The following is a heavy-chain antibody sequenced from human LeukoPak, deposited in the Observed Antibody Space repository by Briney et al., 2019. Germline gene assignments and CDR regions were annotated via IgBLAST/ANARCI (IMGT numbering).Heavy chain of an antibody. CDR1: XXXXXYW. CDR3: ARRNSGYDWVAFDI. D-gene: IGHD5-12*01. Sequence: XXXXXYWIGWVRQMPGKGLEWMGIIYPGDSDTRYSPSFQGQVTISADKSISTAYLQWSSLKASDTAMYYCARRNSGYDWVAFDIWGQGTMVTVSS. J-gene: IGHJ3*02. CDR2: IYPGDSDT. V-gene: IGHV5-51*01.